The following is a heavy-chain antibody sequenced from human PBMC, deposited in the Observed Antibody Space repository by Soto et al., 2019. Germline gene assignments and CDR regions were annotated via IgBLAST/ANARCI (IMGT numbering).Heavy chain of an antibody. Sequence: ASVKVSCKASGGTFSSYAISWVRQAPGQGLEWMGGIIPIFGTANYAQKFQGRVTITADESTSTAYMELSSLRSEDTAVYYCARVDGYNYGNWFDPWGQGTLVTV. CDR2: IIPIFGTA. J-gene: IGHJ5*02. V-gene: IGHV1-69*13. D-gene: IGHD5-12*01. CDR3: ARVDGYNYGNWFDP. CDR1: GGTFSSYA.